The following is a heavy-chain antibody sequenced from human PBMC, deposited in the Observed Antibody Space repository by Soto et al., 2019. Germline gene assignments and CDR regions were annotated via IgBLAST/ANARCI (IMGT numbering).Heavy chain of an antibody. Sequence: QVQLQESGPGLVKPSETLSLTCTVSGGSISSSNYYWVWIRQTPEKGPEWIGSIYYSGTTYYNPSLKSRVTISVDTSKNQFSLNLRSVTAADTAMYYCAKSYGDYGDYYYLDVWGKGTTVTVSS. CDR2: IYYSGTT. V-gene: IGHV4-39*01. J-gene: IGHJ6*03. CDR1: GGSISSSNYY. CDR3: AKSYGDYGDYYYLDV. D-gene: IGHD4-17*01.